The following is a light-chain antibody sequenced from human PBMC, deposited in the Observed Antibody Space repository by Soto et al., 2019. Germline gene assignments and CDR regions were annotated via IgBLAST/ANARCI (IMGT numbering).Light chain of an antibody. V-gene: IGKV4-1*01. CDR2: WAF. CDR1: QSVLYSSTNKNY. Sequence: DIVITQSLESLAVSLGERATINCKSSQSVLYSSTNKNYLAWYQQKEGQPPRLLIYWAFTRESGVPDRFSGSGSGTDFTLTISSRQAEDVAVYYCQQYYSLPPTCGGGTKVDIK. CDR3: QQYYSLPPT. J-gene: IGKJ4*01.